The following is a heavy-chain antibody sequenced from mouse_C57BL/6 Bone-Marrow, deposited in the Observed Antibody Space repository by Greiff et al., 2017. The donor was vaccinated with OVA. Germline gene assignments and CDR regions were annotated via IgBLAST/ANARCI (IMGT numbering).Heavy chain of an antibody. V-gene: IGHV3-6*01. J-gene: IGHJ2*01. Sequence: EVKLMESGPGLVKPSQSLSLTCSVTGYSITSGYYWNWIRQFPGNKLEWMGYISYDGSNNYNPSLKNRISITRDTSKNQFFLKLNSVTTEDTATYYCARLGHYWGQGTTLTVSS. CDR2: ISYDGSN. D-gene: IGHD4-1*01. CDR1: GYSITSGYY. CDR3: ARLGHY.